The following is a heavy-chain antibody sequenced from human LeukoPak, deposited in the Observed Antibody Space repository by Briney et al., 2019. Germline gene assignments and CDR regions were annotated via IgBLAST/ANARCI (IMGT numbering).Heavy chain of an antibody. CDR1: GGSFSGYY. CDR2: IYYSGST. Sequence: SETLSLTCAVYGGSFSGYYWSWIRQPPGKGLEWIGYIYYSGSTNYNPSLKSRVTISVDTSKNQFSLKLSSVTAADTAVYYCASWFYDDGQQLVPEYFQHWGQGTLVTVSS. D-gene: IGHD6-13*01. J-gene: IGHJ1*01. CDR3: ASWFYDDGQQLVPEYFQH. V-gene: IGHV4-59*08.